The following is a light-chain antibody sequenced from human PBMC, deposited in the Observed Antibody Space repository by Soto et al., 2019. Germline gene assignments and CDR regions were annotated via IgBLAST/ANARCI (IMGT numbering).Light chain of an antibody. CDR1: NSDIGSYDY. Sequence: QSVLTQPASVSGAPGQSITISCTGTNSDIGSYDYVSWYQHHPGTAPKLIIFEVTYRFSGVSGRFSASKSANTASLTISGLQPEDEAVYYCTSYSSIPPHVLFGGGTEVTVL. CDR2: EVT. V-gene: IGLV2-14*01. CDR3: TSYSSIPPHVL. J-gene: IGLJ2*01.